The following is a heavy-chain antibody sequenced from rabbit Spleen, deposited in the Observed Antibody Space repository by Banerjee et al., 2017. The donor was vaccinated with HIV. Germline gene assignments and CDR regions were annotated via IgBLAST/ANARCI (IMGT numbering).Heavy chain of an antibody. Sequence: HLKESGGGLVQPAGSLKLSCTASVFTLSSYYMNWVRQAPGKGLEWIGYIDTVFGITYYANWVNGRFSISRENAQNTVLLQMTSLTAADTATYFCARDGAGGSYFALWGQGTLVTVS. CDR2: IDTVFGIT. V-gene: IGHV1S7*01. CDR1: VFTLSSYY. J-gene: IGHJ3*01. D-gene: IGHD8-1*01. CDR3: ARDGAGGSYFAL.